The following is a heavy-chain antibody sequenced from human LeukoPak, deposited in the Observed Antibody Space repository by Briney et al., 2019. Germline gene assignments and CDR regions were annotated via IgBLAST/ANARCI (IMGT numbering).Heavy chain of an antibody. V-gene: IGHV4-39*01. D-gene: IGHD6-6*01. CDR3: ARAPLEYSSSFGYYYYGMDV. CDR1: GGSISSSSYY. Sequence: PSETLSLTCTVSGGSISSSSYYWGWIRQPPGKGLEWIGSIYYSGSTYYNPSLKSRVTISVDTSENQFSLKLSSVTAADTAVYYCARAPLEYSSSFGYYYYGMDVWGQGTTVTVSS. CDR2: IYYSGST. J-gene: IGHJ6*02.